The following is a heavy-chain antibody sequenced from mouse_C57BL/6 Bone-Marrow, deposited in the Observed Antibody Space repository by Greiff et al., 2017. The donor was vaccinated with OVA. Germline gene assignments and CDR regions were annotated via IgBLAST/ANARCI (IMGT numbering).Heavy chain of an antibody. Sequence: QVQLQQPGAELVKPGASVKLSCKASGYTFTSYWMHWVKQRPGQGLEWIGMIHPNSGSTNYNEKFKSKATLTVDKSSSTAYMQLSSLTSDDYAVYNCANRSYGNYAMDYWGQGTSVTVSS. CDR2: IHPNSGST. D-gene: IGHD1-1*01. CDR1: GYTFTSYW. J-gene: IGHJ4*01. V-gene: IGHV1-64*01. CDR3: ANRSYGNYAMDY.